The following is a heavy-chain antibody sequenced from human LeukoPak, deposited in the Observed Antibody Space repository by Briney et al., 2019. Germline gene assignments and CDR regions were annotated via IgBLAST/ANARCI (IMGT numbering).Heavy chain of an antibody. Sequence: PGGSLRLSCAASGLRFTSYAMIWIRQVPGKGLEWVDGISGSGGSTYYSDPVKGRFTISRDTSDNTLHLNMSSLSTDDTAVYFCAKLGAYRVYSFIDFWGQGIPVTVSS. CDR2: ISGSGGST. D-gene: IGHD3-16*01. V-gene: IGHV3-23*01. J-gene: IGHJ4*02. CDR1: GLRFTSYA. CDR3: AKLGAYRVYSFIDF.